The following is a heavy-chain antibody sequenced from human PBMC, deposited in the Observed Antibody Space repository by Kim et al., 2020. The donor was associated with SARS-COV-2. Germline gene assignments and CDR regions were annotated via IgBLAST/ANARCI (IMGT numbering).Heavy chain of an antibody. Sequence: GGSLRLSCSASGFTFSLYRMNWVRQAPGKGLEWVSNINNAGSNKQYADSVTGRLTVSRDNAQNSLYLQMNSLRAEDTAIYYCAKEWWWGFVIWGQGALVT. J-gene: IGHJ1*01. V-gene: IGHV3-48*04. D-gene: IGHD2-21*01. CDR3: AKEWWWGFVI. CDR2: INNAGSNK. CDR1: GFTFSLYR.